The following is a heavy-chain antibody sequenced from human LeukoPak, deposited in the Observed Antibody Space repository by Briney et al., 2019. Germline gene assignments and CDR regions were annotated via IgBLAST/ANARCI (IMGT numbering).Heavy chain of an antibody. J-gene: IGHJ4*02. CDR3: ASLIRGGLGSYYNLDY. CDR1: GYTFTGYY. CDR2: INPNSGGT. D-gene: IGHD3-10*01. V-gene: IGHV1-2*06. Sequence: SSVKVSCKASGYTFTGYYMHWVRQAPGQGLEWMGRINPNSGGTNYAQKFQGRVTMTRDTSISTAYMELSRLRSDDTAVYYCASLIRGGLGSYYNLDYWGQGTLVTVSS.